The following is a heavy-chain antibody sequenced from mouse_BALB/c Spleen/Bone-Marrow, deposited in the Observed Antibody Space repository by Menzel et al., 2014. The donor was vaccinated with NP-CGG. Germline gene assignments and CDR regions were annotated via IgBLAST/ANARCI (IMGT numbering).Heavy chain of an antibody. J-gene: IGHJ3*01. CDR1: GYTFTSYW. CDR3: ARDHFYSGNFEFAY. V-gene: IGHV1-69*02. Sequence: QVQLKESGPELVKPGAPAKVSCKASGYTFTSYWMNWVKQRPGRGLEWIGRIDPSDSETHYNQKFKDKATLTVDKSSSTAYIQLSSLTSEDSAVYYCARDHFYSGNFEFAYWGQGTLVTVSA. D-gene: IGHD2-1*01. CDR2: IDPSDSET.